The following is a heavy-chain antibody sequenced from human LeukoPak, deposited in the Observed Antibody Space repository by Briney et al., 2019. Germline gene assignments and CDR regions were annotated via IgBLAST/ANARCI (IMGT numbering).Heavy chain of an antibody. V-gene: IGHV3-53*01. CDR1: GFTVSSNY. Sequence: GGSLRLSCAVSGFTVSSNYMSWVRQAPGKGLEWVSGIYSGGSTYYANSVKGRFTISRDSSENTLYLQMNSLRAEDTAVYFCAREFYYDNSGHQGYLDYWGQGTLVTVSS. CDR2: IYSGGST. D-gene: IGHD3-22*01. CDR3: AREFYYDNSGHQGYLDY. J-gene: IGHJ4*02.